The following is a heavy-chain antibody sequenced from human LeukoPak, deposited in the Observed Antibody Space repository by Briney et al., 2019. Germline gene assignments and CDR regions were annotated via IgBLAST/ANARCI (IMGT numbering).Heavy chain of an antibody. CDR1: GGSISSSSYY. V-gene: IGHV4-39*07. CDR2: IYHSGSP. Sequence: SETLSLTCTVSGGSISSSSYYWGWIRQPPGKGLEWIGSIYHSGSPYYNPSLKSRLNISVDTSKNQFSLRLSSVTAADTAVYYCTRVRTTGTNWGQGTLVTVSS. D-gene: IGHD1-1*01. J-gene: IGHJ4*02. CDR3: TRVRTTGTN.